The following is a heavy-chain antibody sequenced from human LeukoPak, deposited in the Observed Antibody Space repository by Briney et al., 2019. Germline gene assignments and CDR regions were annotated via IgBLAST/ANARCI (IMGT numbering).Heavy chain of an antibody. D-gene: IGHD2-8*01. J-gene: IGHJ5*02. Sequence: SQTLSLTCTVSGDSISSGDYYWSWIRQPAGKGLEWIGRVSSSGRTNYNPSLKSRVTISVATSKNQFSLKLSSVTAADTAVYYCARGVLYLGWFDPWGQGTLVTVSS. CDR2: VSSSGRT. CDR1: GDSISSGDYY. V-gene: IGHV4-61*02. CDR3: ARGVLYLGWFDP.